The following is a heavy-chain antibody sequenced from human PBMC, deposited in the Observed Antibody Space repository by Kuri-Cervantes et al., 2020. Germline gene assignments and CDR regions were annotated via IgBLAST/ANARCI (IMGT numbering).Heavy chain of an antibody. Sequence: GGSLRLSCVASGFTVSSNYRSWVRQAPGKRLEWVSVIYSCGSTYYADSVKGRFTISRDNSKNTLYLQMNSLRAEDTAVYYCAQGSGYYDSHGYLRNWGQGTVVTVSS. V-gene: IGHV3-53*05. D-gene: IGHD3-22*01. CDR3: AQGSGYYDSHGYLRN. CDR1: GFTVSSNY. J-gene: IGHJ4*02. CDR2: IYSCGST.